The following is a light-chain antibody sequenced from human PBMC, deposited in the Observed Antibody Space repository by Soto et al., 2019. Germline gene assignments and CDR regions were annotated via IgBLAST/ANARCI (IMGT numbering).Light chain of an antibody. CDR2: SDD. CDR3: ATWDDSLSGYV. J-gene: IGLJ1*01. Sequence: QSVLTQPPSASGTPGQRVTISCSGSSSNIGSNTVSWYQQLPGTAPELLIYSDDQRPSGVPDRFSGSKSGTSASLAISGLQSEYEADYYCATWDDSLSGYVFGTGTQLTVL. V-gene: IGLV1-44*01. CDR1: SSNIGSNT.